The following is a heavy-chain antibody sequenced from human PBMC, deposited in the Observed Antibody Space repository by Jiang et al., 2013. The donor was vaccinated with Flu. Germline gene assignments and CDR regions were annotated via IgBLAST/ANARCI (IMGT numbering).Heavy chain of an antibody. CDR1: GGSISSGGYS. CDR2: IYHSGST. Sequence: GLVKPSQTLSLTCAVSGGSISSGGYSWSWIRQPPGKGLEWIGYIYHSGSTYYNPSLKSRVTISVDRSKNQFSLKLSSVTAADTAVYYCARDRQQLARQNYYYYYMDVWGKGTTVTVSS. CDR3: ARDRQQLARQNYYYYYMDV. J-gene: IGHJ6*03. D-gene: IGHD6-13*01. V-gene: IGHV4-30-2*01.